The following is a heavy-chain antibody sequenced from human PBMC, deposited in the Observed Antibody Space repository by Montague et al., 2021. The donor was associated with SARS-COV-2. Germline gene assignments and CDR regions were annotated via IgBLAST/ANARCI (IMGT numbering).Heavy chain of an antibody. Sequence: SETLSLTCAVFGGSFSGSSWSWIRQSPGKGLERIGEITICGNSNYSQSPKSRATISVDTSKNQFSLRVTSVTVADTAVYYCAREEGSGYYWFDPWGPGTLVTVSS. CDR1: GGSFSGSS. CDR2: ITICGNS. J-gene: IGHJ5*02. CDR3: AREEGSGYYWFDP. D-gene: IGHD5-18*01. V-gene: IGHV4-34*01.